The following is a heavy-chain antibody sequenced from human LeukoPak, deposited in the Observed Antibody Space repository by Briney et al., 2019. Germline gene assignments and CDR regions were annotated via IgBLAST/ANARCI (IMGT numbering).Heavy chain of an antibody. D-gene: IGHD6-13*01. Sequence: PGGSLRLSCAASGFTFSSYAMSWVRQAPGKGLEWVSTISGRGHSTYYADSVKGRFTISRDNSKNTVFLQMNSLRAEDTAVYYCAKATYSSSWNLYFDYWGQGTLVTVSS. J-gene: IGHJ4*02. CDR3: AKATYSSSWNLYFDY. CDR2: ISGRGHST. CDR1: GFTFSSYA. V-gene: IGHV3-23*01.